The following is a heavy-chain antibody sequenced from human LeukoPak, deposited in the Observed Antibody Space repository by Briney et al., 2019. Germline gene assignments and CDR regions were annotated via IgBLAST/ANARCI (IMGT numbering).Heavy chain of an antibody. CDR1: GFTFSSYS. D-gene: IGHD6-19*01. CDR3: AKQGGGSGWYLSY. J-gene: IGHJ4*02. Sequence: GGSLRLSCAASGFTFSSYSMNWVRQAPGKGLEWVAVISYDGRNKYYADSVKGRFTISRDNSKNTLYLQMNSLRAEDTAVYYCAKQGGGSGWYLSYWGQGTLVTVSS. V-gene: IGHV3-30*18. CDR2: ISYDGRNK.